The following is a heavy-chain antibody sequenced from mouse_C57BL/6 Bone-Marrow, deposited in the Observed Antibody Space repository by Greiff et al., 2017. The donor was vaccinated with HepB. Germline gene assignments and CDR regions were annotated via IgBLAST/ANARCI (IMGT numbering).Heavy chain of an antibody. V-gene: IGHV1-64*01. J-gene: IGHJ3*01. CDR2: IHPNSGST. Sequence: VQLQQPGAELVKPGASVKLSCKASGYTFTSYWMHWVKQRPGQGLEWIGMIHPNSGSTNYNEKFKSKATLTVDKSSSTAYMLLSSLTSEDSAVYYCARFYGSSYVPAWFAYWGQGTLVTVSA. CDR3: ARFYGSSYVPAWFAY. D-gene: IGHD1-1*01. CDR1: GYTFTSYW.